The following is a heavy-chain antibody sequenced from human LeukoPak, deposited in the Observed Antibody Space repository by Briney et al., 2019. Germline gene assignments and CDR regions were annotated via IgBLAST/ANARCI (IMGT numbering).Heavy chain of an antibody. CDR2: INWNGGST. D-gene: IGHD3-10*02. CDR3: SRVFVEFIDAFDI. J-gene: IGHJ3*02. Sequence: GGSLRLSCAASGFIFDDYGMSWVRQAPGKGLEWVSGINWNGGSTGYADSVKGRFTISRDNAKNSLYLQMNILRAEDTALYYWSRVFVEFIDAFDIWGQGTMVTVSS. CDR1: GFIFDDYG. V-gene: IGHV3-20*04.